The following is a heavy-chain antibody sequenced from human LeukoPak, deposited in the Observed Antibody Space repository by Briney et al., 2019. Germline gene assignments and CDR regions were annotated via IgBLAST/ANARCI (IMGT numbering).Heavy chain of an antibody. Sequence: ASVKVSCKASGGTFSSYAISWVRQAPGQGLEWMGGIIPIFGTANYAQKFQGRVTITADESTSTAYMELSSLRSEDTAVYYCASPRLAYCGGDCYPYAFDIWGQGTMVTVSS. J-gene: IGHJ3*02. D-gene: IGHD2-21*02. CDR2: IIPIFGTA. V-gene: IGHV1-69*13. CDR3: ASPRLAYCGGDCYPYAFDI. CDR1: GGTFSSYA.